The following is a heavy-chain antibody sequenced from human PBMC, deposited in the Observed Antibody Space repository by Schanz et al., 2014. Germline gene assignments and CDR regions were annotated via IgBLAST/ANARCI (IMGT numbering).Heavy chain of an antibody. D-gene: IGHD1-26*01. J-gene: IGHJ4*02. V-gene: IGHV3-48*01. CDR1: GFTFSSYS. CDR3: ARGGSGSHYRLDY. Sequence: EVQLLESGGGLVQPGGSLRLSCTASGFTFSSYSMNWVRQAPGKGLEWVSYVSRSTPDIYYADSVKGRFTMSRDNAKNSVSLQMNSLRAEDTGLYFCARGGSGSHYRLDYWGQGTLVTVSS. CDR2: VSRSTPDI.